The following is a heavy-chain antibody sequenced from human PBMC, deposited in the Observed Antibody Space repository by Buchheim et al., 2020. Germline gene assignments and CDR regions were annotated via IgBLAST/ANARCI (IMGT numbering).Heavy chain of an antibody. CDR1: GFTFSTYA. Sequence: EVLLVESGGGLIQPGGSLRLSCAASGFTFSTYAMSWVRQAPGKGLEWVSSISGSGGSEYYADSVKGRFTISRDKSKNTLFLHLNSLRAEDTAVYYCAKDLNYLGVATGTNYNYGMDVWGQGTT. CDR2: ISGSGGSE. D-gene: IGHD1/OR15-1a*01. CDR3: AKDLNYLGVATGTNYNYGMDV. V-gene: IGHV3-23*04. J-gene: IGHJ6*02.